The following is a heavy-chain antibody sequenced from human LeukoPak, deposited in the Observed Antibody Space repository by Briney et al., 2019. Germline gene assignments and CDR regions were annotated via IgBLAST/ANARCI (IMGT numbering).Heavy chain of an antibody. CDR1: GGSISSYY. V-gene: IGHV4-59*01. J-gene: IGHJ6*03. Sequence: SETLSLTCTASGGSISSYYRSWIRQPPGKGLEWIGYIYDSGSTNYNPSLKSRVTISVDTSKNQFSLKLSSVTAADTAVYYCARSRAVKYLYYYYYMDVWGKGTTVTVSS. D-gene: IGHD2-2*02. CDR3: ARSRAVKYLYYYYYMDV. CDR2: IYDSGST.